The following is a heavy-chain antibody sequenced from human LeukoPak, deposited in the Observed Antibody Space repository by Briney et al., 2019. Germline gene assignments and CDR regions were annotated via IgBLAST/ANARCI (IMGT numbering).Heavy chain of an antibody. CDR1: GFTFSSYS. Sequence: GGSLRLSCTASGFTFSSYSMNWVRQAPGKGLEWVSSIGRSSTNIYHADSVKGRFTISRDNAKNSLYLQMNSLRVEDTAVYYCARAEMTTITFPDYWGQGTPVTVSS. CDR3: ARAEMTTITFPDY. J-gene: IGHJ4*02. D-gene: IGHD5-24*01. CDR2: IGRSSTNI. V-gene: IGHV3-21*01.